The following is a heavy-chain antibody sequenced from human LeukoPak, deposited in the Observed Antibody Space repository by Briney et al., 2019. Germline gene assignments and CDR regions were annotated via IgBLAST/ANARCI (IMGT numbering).Heavy chain of an antibody. CDR1: KFTFSDYY. D-gene: IGHD3/OR15-3a*01. V-gene: IGHV3-7*04. CDR3: ARGTYYYEF. J-gene: IGHJ4*02. CDR2: MNQFGTEI. Sequence: PGGSLRLSCAASKFTFSDYYMTWVSQAPGKGPEWVAYMNQFGTEIKYLDSVKGRFTISRDNAKNSLYLWMTSLTADDTAVYYCARGTYYYEFWGQGTLVIVSS.